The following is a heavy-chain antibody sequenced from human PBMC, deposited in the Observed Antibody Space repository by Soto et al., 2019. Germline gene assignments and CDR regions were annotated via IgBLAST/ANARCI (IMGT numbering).Heavy chain of an antibody. V-gene: IGHV4-39*01. CDR2: IYYTGDT. J-gene: IGHJ6*02. D-gene: IGHD3-10*01. CDR1: GASISTSTYY. CDR3: SRHGAAVLYYYGMDV. Sequence: SETLSLTCTVSGASISTSTYYWAWVRQPPGKGLEWIGYIYYTGDTFYNPSLKSRVTISVDTSIHQFSLTLTSVTAADTATYYCSRHGAAVLYYYGMDVWGQGTAVT.